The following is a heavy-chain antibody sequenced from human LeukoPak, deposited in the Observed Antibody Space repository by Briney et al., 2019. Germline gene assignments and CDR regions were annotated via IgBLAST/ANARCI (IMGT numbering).Heavy chain of an antibody. D-gene: IGHD2-2*01. Sequence: GGSLRLSCAASGFTFSRNGMTWVRQAPGKGLEPVSYISGSGNSISYADSVRGRFTISRDNAKNSLFLQMNSLRVEDTAVYYCVRDGRGYCGSTSCRPFDSWGRGTQVTVSS. CDR2: ISGSGNSI. V-gene: IGHV3-48*03. J-gene: IGHJ4*02. CDR3: VRDGRGYCGSTSCRPFDS. CDR1: GFTFSRNG.